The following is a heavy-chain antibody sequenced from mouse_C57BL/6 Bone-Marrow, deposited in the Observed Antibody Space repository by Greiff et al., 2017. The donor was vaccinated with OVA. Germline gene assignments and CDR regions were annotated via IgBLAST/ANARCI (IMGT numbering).Heavy chain of an antibody. J-gene: IGHJ3*01. CDR2: ISDGGSYT. D-gene: IGHD3-2*02. CDR3: ARDGGSSGSFAY. CDR1: GFTFSSYA. Sequence: DVHLVESGGGLVKPGGSLKLSCAASGFTFSSYAMSWVRQTPEKRLEWVATISDGGSYTYYPDNVKGRFTISRDNAKNNLYLQMSHLKSEDTAMYYCARDGGSSGSFAYWGQGTLVTVSA. V-gene: IGHV5-4*01.